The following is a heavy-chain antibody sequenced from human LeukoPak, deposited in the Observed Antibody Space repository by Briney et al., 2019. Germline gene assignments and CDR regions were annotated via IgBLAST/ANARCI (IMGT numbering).Heavy chain of an antibody. CDR2: ISSSSNAI. CDR1: GFTFSTYS. V-gene: IGHV3-48*04. CDR3: ARGERGYAYGPSDY. J-gene: IGHJ4*02. D-gene: IGHD5-12*01. Sequence: GGSLRLSCAASGFTFSTYSMNWVRQAPGKGLEWVSYISSSSNAIYYADSVKGRFTISRDNAKNSLYLQMNSLRAEDTAVYYCARGERGYAYGPSDYWGQGTLVAVSS.